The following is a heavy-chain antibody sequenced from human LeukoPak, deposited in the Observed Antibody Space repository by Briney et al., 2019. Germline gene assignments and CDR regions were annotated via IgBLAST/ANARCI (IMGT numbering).Heavy chain of an antibody. Sequence: SETLSLTCTVSGGSFSPYYWSWIRQPPGKGLEWIGSIYHSGSTYYNPSLKSRVTISIDTSKNQFSLKLRSVTAADTAVYYCARHLPGYSNTWPGPWGQGTLVTVSS. CDR1: GGSFSPYY. V-gene: IGHV4-39*01. J-gene: IGHJ5*02. CDR3: ARHLPGYSNTWPGP. D-gene: IGHD2-2*01. CDR2: IYHSGST.